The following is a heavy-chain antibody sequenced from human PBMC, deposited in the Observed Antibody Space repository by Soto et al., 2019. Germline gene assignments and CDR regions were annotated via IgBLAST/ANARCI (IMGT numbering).Heavy chain of an antibody. V-gene: IGHV4-59*08. J-gene: IGHJ3*02. CDR3: ARPTGPGDAFDI. Sequence: SETLALTCTVSGGSISSYYWTWIRQPPGKGLEWIGYFYYSGTTNYNPSLKSRVTVSVDTSKNKISLKVRSVTAADTAVYYCARPTGPGDAFDIWGQGTMVTVSS. CDR1: GGSISSYY. CDR2: FYYSGTT.